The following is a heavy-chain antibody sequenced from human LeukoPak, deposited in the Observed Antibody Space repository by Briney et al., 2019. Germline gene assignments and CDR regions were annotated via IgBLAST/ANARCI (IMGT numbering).Heavy chain of an antibody. D-gene: IGHD2-21*02. CDR2: ISQDATKK. CDR3: ANQCGGDCESDL. Sequence: PGRSLRLSCAASGLMFSKYGMHWVRQAPGKGLDWVASISQDATKKYYEDSVKGRFTISRDNSKNTVFLQVDNLRIEDTAVYFCANQCGGDCESDLWGRGTRVTVSS. CDR1: GLMFSKYG. J-gene: IGHJ5*02. V-gene: IGHV3-30*18.